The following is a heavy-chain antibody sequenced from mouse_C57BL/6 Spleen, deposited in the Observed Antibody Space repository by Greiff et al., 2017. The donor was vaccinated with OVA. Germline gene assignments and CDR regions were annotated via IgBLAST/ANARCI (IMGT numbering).Heavy chain of an antibody. CDR3: ARDDYAPWWYFDV. CDR1: GFTFSDYG. J-gene: IGHJ1*03. D-gene: IGHD2-4*01. Sequence: EVMLVESGGGLVKPGGSLKLSCAASGFTFSDYGMHWVRQAPEKGLEWVAYISSGSSTIYYADTVKGRFTLSRDNAKNTLFLQMTSLRSEDTAMYYCARDDYAPWWYFDVWGTGTTVTVSS. V-gene: IGHV5-17*01. CDR2: ISSGSSTI.